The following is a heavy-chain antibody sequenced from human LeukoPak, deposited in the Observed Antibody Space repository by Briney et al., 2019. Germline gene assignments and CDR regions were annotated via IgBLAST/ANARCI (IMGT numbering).Heavy chain of an antibody. V-gene: IGHV4-30-4*08. Sequence: SETLSLTCTVSGGSLSSGDHYWGWIRHPPGKGLEWIGYIYYSGSTYYNPSLKSRVTISVDTSKNRFSLKLSSVTAADTAVYYCATHSSGYDSGNDAFDIWGQGTMVTVSS. CDR1: GGSLSSGDHY. CDR2: IYYSGST. J-gene: IGHJ3*02. D-gene: IGHD3-22*01. CDR3: ATHSSGYDSGNDAFDI.